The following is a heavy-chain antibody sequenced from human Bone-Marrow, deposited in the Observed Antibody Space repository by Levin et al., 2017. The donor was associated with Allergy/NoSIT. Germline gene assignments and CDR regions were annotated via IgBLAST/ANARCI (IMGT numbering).Heavy chain of an antibody. Sequence: SVKVSCKASGFTFTSSAMQWVRQSRGQRLEWIGWIVVGSGNTNYAQKFQERVTITRDMSTSTAYMELSSLRSEDTAVYYCAAAGQSPTNWNYFDYWGQGTLVTVSS. D-gene: IGHD1-1*01. CDR2: IVVGSGNT. J-gene: IGHJ4*02. CDR3: AAAGQSPTNWNYFDY. V-gene: IGHV1-58*02. CDR1: GFTFTSSA.